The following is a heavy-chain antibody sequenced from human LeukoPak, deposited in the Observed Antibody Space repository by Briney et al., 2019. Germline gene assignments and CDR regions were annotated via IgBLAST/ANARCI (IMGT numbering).Heavy chain of an antibody. V-gene: IGHV1-8*03. Sequence: ASVKVSCKASGYSFTNYDINWVRQATGQGLEWMGWMNPKSGDTGYSQKFQGRVFITRDTSINTAYMELSSLGSDDTAVYYCARDGRGSRSFWFDPWGQGTLVIVSS. J-gene: IGHJ5*02. D-gene: IGHD3-10*01. CDR3: ARDGRGSRSFWFDP. CDR2: MNPKSGDT. CDR1: GYSFTNYD.